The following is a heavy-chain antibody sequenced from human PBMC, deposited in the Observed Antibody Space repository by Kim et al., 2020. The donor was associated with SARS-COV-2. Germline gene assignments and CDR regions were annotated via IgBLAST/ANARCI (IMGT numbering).Heavy chain of an antibody. Sequence: SETLSLTCTVSGGSISSSSYYWGWIRQPPGKGLEWIGSIYYSGSTYYNPSLKSRVTISVDTSKNQFFLKLSSVTAADTAVYYCASEGLAMVRGVITHHFDYWGQGTLVTVSS. CDR1: GGSISSSSYY. CDR2: IYYSGST. J-gene: IGHJ4*02. D-gene: IGHD3-10*01. V-gene: IGHV4-39*01. CDR3: ASEGLAMVRGVITHHFDY.